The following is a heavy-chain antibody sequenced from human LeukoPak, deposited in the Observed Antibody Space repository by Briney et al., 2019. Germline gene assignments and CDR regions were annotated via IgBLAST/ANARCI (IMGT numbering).Heavy chain of an antibody. V-gene: IGHV4-34*01. J-gene: IGHJ3*02. D-gene: IGHD1-26*01. CDR3: ARDGAWAFDI. Sequence: SETLSLTCAVYGGSFSGYYWCWIRQPPGKGLEWIGEINHSGITNYNPSLKSRVTISVDTSKNQFSLKLSSVTAADTAVYYCARDGAWAFDIWGQGTMVTVSS. CDR1: GGSFSGYY. CDR2: INHSGIT.